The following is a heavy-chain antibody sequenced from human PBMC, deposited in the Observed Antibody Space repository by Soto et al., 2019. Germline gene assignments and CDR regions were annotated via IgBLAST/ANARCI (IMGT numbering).Heavy chain of an antibody. J-gene: IGHJ4*02. CDR2: ISPHHLFT. D-gene: IGHD3-22*01. Sequence: QVQLVQSGAEVKKPGASVKVSCETSGYIFTSYGISWVRQAPGQGLEWMGWISPHHLFTEYAQNFQGRVTLTTDRSTNTAYMELRSLTSDDTAVYVCARGGWNYDTRGYAEAYSWGQGTLVTVS. CDR1: GYIFTSYG. V-gene: IGHV1-18*04. CDR3: ARGGWNYDTRGYAEAYS.